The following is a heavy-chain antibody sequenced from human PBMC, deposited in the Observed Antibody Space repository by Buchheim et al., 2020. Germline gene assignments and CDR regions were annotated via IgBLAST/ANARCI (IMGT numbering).Heavy chain of an antibody. J-gene: IGHJ4*02. Sequence: QVQLVESGERLVKPGGSLRLSCAASGFIFNNFNMAWIRQAPGKGLEWVAFIDYSDASINYADSVKGRFTISRDSAKNSLYLQMDRLRAEDTATYYCTRVLLRGTYAPSLGYWGQGT. CDR3: TRVLLRGTYAPSLGY. D-gene: IGHD2-2*01. CDR2: IDYSDASI. V-gene: IGHV3-11*01. CDR1: GFIFNNFN.